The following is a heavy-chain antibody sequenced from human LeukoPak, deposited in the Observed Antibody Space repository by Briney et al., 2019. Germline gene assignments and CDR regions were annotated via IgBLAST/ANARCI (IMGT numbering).Heavy chain of an antibody. V-gene: IGHV5-51*01. CDR2: IYPCDYET. Sequence: GESLKTSSEGSGYSFSNYWIGWLRPIPGKGLGWMGIIYPCDYETRYNQSFQGLVTISVDKSISTACLQWSSLKASDTAMYYCAIPPGYCGNDCSFDHWGQGTLVTVSS. D-gene: IGHD2-21*02. J-gene: IGHJ4*02. CDR1: GYSFSNYW. CDR3: AIPPGYCGNDCSFDH.